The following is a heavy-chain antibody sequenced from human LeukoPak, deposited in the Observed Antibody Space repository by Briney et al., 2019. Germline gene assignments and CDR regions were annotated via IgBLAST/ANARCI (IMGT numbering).Heavy chain of an antibody. V-gene: IGHV3-21*01. Sequence: GGLILSCEASGFPFSSYSMNWVRQAPGKGLEWVSSISSSSSYIYYADSVKGRFTICRDDAKNSLYLQMNSLRAEDTAVYYCARIQLYHGDFDSWGQGTLVTVSS. J-gene: IGHJ4*02. CDR1: GFPFSSYS. CDR3: ARIQLYHGDFDS. D-gene: IGHD1-1*01. CDR2: ISSSSSYI.